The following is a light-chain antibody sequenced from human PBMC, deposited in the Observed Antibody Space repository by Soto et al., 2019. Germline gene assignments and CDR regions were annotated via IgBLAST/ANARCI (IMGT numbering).Light chain of an antibody. CDR1: QSLVYRDGNTH. Sequence: DVVMTQSPLSLPVTLGQPSSISCSSSQSLVYRDGNTHLSWFHQRPRKSPRLLIYKVSNRNSGVSERFSGGGSGSYCTLQFSRVEAEDVGFYYCMQGTHWPPVTFGRGTKVEI. CDR3: MQGTHWPPVT. CDR2: KVS. V-gene: IGKV2-30*01. J-gene: IGKJ1*01.